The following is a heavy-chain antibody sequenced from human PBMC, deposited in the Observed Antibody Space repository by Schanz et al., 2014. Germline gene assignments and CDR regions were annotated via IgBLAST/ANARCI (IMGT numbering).Heavy chain of an antibody. CDR3: ARDRGHGDLPGDI. CDR1: GGSISSGSYY. Sequence: QVQLQQWGAGLLKPSETLSLTCSVSGGSISSGSYYWNWIRQPAGKGLEWIGRVYTSGSTNYNPALKSRVTISLDTSKNQFSLNLSSATAADTAVYYCARDRGHGDLPGDIWGQGTMVTVSS. CDR2: VYTSGST. V-gene: IGHV4-61*02. J-gene: IGHJ3*02. D-gene: IGHD4-17*01.